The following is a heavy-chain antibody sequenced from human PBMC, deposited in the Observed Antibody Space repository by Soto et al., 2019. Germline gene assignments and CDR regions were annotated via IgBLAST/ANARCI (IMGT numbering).Heavy chain of an antibody. CDR3: AKDGTIFGVVISDYYYGMDV. D-gene: IGHD3-3*01. CDR2: ISYDGSNK. V-gene: IGHV3-30*18. J-gene: IGHJ6*02. Sequence: GGSLRLCCTSSGFNFRSSVMRWVRQDPGKGLEWVAVISYDGSNKHYADSVKGRFTISRDNSKNTLYLQMNSLRAEDTAVYYCAKDGTIFGVVISDYYYGMDVWGQGTTVTGSS. CDR1: GFNFRSSV.